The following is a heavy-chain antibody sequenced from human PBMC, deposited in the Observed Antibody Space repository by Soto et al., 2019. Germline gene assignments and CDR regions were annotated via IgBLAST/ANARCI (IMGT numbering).Heavy chain of an antibody. CDR1: GYTFTSYG. CDR3: ASGYYDFWSGFNWFDP. J-gene: IGHJ5*02. V-gene: IGHV1-18*01. D-gene: IGHD3-3*01. CDR2: ISAYNGNT. Sequence: ASVKVSCKASGYTFTSYGISWVRQAPGQGLEWMGWISAYNGNTNYAQKLQGRVTMTTDTSTSTAYMELRSLRSDDTAVDYCASGYYDFWSGFNWFDPWGQGTLVTVSS.